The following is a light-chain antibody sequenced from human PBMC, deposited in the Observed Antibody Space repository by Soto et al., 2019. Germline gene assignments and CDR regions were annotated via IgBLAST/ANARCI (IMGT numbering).Light chain of an antibody. Sequence: DVVMTQSPLSLPVTLGQPASISCRSSQSLVYSDGNTYLSWFQQRPGQSPRRLIYKVSNRDSGVPDRLSGSGSDTDFTLNISTLEAEDVAVYYCMQGTHWPYTFGQGTKLEI. CDR3: MQGTHWPYT. CDR2: KVS. V-gene: IGKV2-30*01. CDR1: QSLVYSDGNTY. J-gene: IGKJ2*01.